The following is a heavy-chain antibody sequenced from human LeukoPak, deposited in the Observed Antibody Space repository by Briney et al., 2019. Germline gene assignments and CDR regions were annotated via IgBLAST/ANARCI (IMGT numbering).Heavy chain of an antibody. CDR1: GYNFNSYW. CDR2: IYPGASDT. D-gene: IGHD1-26*01. J-gene: IGHJ4*02. Sequence: ESLKISCKGFGYNFNSYWIGWGRQIPGKGLGGLGFIYPGASDTRYSPSFQGQVTISAGKPSSTASLQWSSLKAPDTALYYCARRSVVGPTKSFDYWGQGTLVTVSS. V-gene: IGHV5-51*04. CDR3: ARRSVVGPTKSFDY.